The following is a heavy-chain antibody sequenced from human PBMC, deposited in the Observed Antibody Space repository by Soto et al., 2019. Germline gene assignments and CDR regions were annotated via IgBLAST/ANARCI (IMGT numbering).Heavy chain of an antibody. CDR1: GFIFGNAW. D-gene: IGHD2-2*01. Sequence: GGSLILSCAASGFIFGNAWINWVRQAPGKGLEWVGRIKSKADGGTTDFAAPVKGRFAISRDDSKNMMYMEMSSLRTEDTAVYYCTTDSYINMPIVLFDYWGHGTLVTVSS. J-gene: IGHJ4*01. CDR2: IKSKADGGTT. CDR3: TTDSYINMPIVLFDY. V-gene: IGHV3-15*07.